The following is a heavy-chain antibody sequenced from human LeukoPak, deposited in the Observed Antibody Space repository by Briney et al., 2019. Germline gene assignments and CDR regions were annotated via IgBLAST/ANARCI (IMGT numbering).Heavy chain of an antibody. CDR2: MNPNSGNT. CDR3: ARGSVTTGHYYYYMDV. Sequence: ASVKVSCKASGYTFTSYGISWVRQAPGQGLEWMGWMNPNSGNTGYAQKFQGRVTITRNTSISTAYMELSSLRSEDTAVYYCARGSVTTGHYYYYMDVWGKGTTVTVSS. V-gene: IGHV1-8*03. D-gene: IGHD4-11*01. J-gene: IGHJ6*03. CDR1: GYTFTSYG.